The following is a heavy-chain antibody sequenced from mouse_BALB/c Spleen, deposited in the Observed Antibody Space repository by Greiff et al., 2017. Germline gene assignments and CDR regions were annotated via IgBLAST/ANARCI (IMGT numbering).Heavy chain of an antibody. J-gene: IGHJ3*01. CDR1: GYAFSSYW. CDR2: IYPGDGDT. CDR3: ARRGNSAWFAY. D-gene: IGHD2-1*01. Sequence: VQLQESGAELVRPGSSVKISCKASGYAFSSYWMNWVKQRPGQGLEWIGQIYPGDGDTNYNGKFKGKATLTADKSSSTAYMQLSSLTSEDSAVYFCARRGNSAWFAYWGQGTLVTVSA. V-gene: IGHV1-80*01.